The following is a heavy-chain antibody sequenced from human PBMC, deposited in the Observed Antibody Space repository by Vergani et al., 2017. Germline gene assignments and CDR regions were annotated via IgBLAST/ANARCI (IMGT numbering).Heavy chain of an antibody. J-gene: IGHJ4*02. CDR3: ARVYVDTAMVIGY. CDR2: ISSSNSYI. CDR1: GFTFSSYS. V-gene: IGHV3-21*01. D-gene: IGHD5-18*01. Sequence: EVQVVESGGGLVKPGGSLRLSCAVSGFTFSSYSMNWVRQAPGKGLEWVSYISSSNSYILYADSVKGRFTISRDNAKNSLYLQMNSLRTEDTAVYYCARVYVDTAMVIGYWGQGTLVTVSS.